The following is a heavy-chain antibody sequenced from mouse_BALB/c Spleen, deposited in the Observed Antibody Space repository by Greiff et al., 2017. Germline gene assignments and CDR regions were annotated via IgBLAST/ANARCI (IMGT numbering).Heavy chain of an antibody. D-gene: IGHD2-4*01. CDR3: ATMITTDFDY. Sequence: EVQGVESGGGLVKPGGSLKLSCAASGFTFSSYAMSWVRQSPEKRLEWVAEISSGGSYTYYPDTVTGRFTISRDNAKNTLYLEMSSLRSEDTAMYYCATMITTDFDYWGQGTTLTVSS. CDR1: GFTFSSYA. V-gene: IGHV5-9-4*01. CDR2: ISSGGSYT. J-gene: IGHJ2*01.